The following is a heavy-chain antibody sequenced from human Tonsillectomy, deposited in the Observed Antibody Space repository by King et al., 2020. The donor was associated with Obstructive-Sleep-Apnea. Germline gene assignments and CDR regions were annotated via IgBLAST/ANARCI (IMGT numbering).Heavy chain of an antibody. J-gene: IGHJ4*02. CDR2: INQHGSEE. CDR1: GFSFSSYW. D-gene: IGHD4-17*01. Sequence: VQLVESGGGLGQPGGSLRLSCAVSGFSFSSYWMSWVRQAPGKGLEWVANINQHGSEEYYVYSVKGRFTISRDNAKNSLYLQMSSLRAEDTAMYYCARALSVDYAVDYWGEGTLVTVSS. V-gene: IGHV3-7*01. CDR3: ARALSVDYAVDY.